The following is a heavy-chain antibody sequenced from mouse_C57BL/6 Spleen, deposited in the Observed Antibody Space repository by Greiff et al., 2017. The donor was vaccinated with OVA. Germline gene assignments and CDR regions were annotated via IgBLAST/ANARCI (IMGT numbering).Heavy chain of an antibody. J-gene: IGHJ3*01. V-gene: IGHV1-82*01. Sequence: QVQLQQSGPELVKPGASVKISCKASGYAFSSSWMNWVKQRPGKGLEWIGRIYPGDGDTNYNGKFKGKATLTADKSSSTAYMQLSSLTSEDSAVYFCARDWDVPRFAYWGQGTLVTVSA. D-gene: IGHD4-1*01. CDR2: IYPGDGDT. CDR1: GYAFSSSW. CDR3: ARDWDVPRFAY.